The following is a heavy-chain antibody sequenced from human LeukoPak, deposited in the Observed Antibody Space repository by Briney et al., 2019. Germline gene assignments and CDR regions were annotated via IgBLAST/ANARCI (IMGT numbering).Heavy chain of an antibody. Sequence: GGSLRLSCAASGFTFDDCTMHWVRQAPGKGLEWVSLISWDGGSTYYADSVKGRFTISRDNSKNSLYLQMNSLRTEDTALYYCAKDIAGYSYGYGYYYYGMDVWGQGTTVTVSS. V-gene: IGHV3-43*01. CDR3: AKDIAGYSYGYGYYYYGMDV. CDR1: GFTFDDCT. J-gene: IGHJ6*02. D-gene: IGHD5-18*01. CDR2: ISWDGGST.